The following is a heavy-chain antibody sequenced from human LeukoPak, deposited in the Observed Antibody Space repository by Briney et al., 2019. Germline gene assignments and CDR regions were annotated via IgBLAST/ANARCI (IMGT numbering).Heavy chain of an antibody. CDR2: IYYSGST. Sequence: SQTLSLTCTVSGGSISSGDYYWSWIRQPPGKGLEWIGYIYYSGSTYYNPSLKSRVTISVDRSKNQFSLKLSSVTAADTAVYYCARGYDSSAYYPFNYWGQGTLVTVSS. D-gene: IGHD3-22*01. CDR1: GGSISSGDYY. CDR3: ARGYDSSAYYPFNY. V-gene: IGHV4-30-4*01. J-gene: IGHJ4*02.